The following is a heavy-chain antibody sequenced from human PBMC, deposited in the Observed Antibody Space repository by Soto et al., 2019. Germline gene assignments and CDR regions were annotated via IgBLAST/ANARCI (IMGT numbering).Heavy chain of an antibody. V-gene: IGHV3-30*18. CDR1: GFTFSSYG. J-gene: IGHJ4*02. D-gene: IGHD3-10*01. Sequence: QVQLVESGGGVVQPGRSLRLSCAASGFTFSSYGMHWVRQAPGKGLEWVAVISYDGSNKYYADSVKGRFTISRDNSKNTLYLQMNILRAEDTAVYYCAKRDVAYYGSGDWGQGTLVTVSS. CDR2: ISYDGSNK. CDR3: AKRDVAYYGSGD.